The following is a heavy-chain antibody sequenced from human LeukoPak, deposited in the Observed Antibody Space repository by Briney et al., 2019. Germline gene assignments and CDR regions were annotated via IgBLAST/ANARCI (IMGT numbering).Heavy chain of an antibody. J-gene: IGHJ5*02. CDR1: GYTFTSYD. V-gene: IGHV1-8*03. CDR3: ARGGGYYYDSSGYSNWFDP. D-gene: IGHD3-22*01. CDR2: MNPNSGNT. Sequence: ASVKVSCKASGYTFTSYDINWVRQATGQGLEWMGWMNPNSGNTGYAQKFQGRVTITRNTSISTAYMELSSLRSEDTAVYYCARGGGYYYDSSGYSNWFDPWGQGNLVTVSS.